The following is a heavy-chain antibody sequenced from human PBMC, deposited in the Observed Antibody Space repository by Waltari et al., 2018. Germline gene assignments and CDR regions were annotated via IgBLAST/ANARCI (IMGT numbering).Heavy chain of an antibody. Sequence: EVQLVESGGGLIQPGGSLRLSCAASGFTVSSNYMSWVRQAPGMGLGWVSVIYSGGSTYYADCVKGRCTISRDNSKNTLYLQMNSLRAEDTSVYDCAREASTGGYYYGMDVWGQGTTVTVSS. CDR2: IYSGGST. V-gene: IGHV3-53*01. CDR1: GFTVSSNY. CDR3: AREASTGGYYYGMDV. J-gene: IGHJ6*02. D-gene: IGHD3-16*01.